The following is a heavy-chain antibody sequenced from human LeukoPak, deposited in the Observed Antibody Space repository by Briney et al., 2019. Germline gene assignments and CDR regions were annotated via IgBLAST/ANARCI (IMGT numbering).Heavy chain of an antibody. CDR1: GFTFSSNA. J-gene: IGHJ1*01. CDR2: LSFDGSSD. V-gene: IGHV3-30-3*01. CDR3: VRDGANSLNGGAYFPH. D-gene: IGHD4-23*01. Sequence: PGGSLRLSCAASGFTFSSNAMHWVRQAPGKELEWMAVLSFDGSSDNYADSVQGRFTISRDNSKSTLYLEMNSLRNDDTAVYYCVRDGANSLNGGAYFPHWGQGTLVTVSS.